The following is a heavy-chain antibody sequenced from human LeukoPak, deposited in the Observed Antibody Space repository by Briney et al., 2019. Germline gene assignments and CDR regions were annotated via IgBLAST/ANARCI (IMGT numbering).Heavy chain of an antibody. J-gene: IGHJ3*02. V-gene: IGHV3-23*01. CDR1: GFTFSTYA. CDR3: AKDLGGYKPVEYDAFDI. Sequence: SGGSLRLSCAASGFTFSTYAMSWVRQAPGKGLEWVSTISGDDGNSYYADSVKGRFTISRDNSKNTLYLQMNSLRAEDTAVYYCAKDLGGYKPVEYDAFDIWGQGTMVTVSS. CDR2: ISGDDGNS. D-gene: IGHD3-22*01.